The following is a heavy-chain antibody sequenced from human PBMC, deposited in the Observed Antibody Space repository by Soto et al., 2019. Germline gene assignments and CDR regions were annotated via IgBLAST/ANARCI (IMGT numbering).Heavy chain of an antibody. CDR1: GGTFSSYA. CDR3: ASGDYGDPRTFDY. V-gene: IGHV1-69*13. D-gene: IGHD4-17*01. J-gene: IGHJ4*02. CDR2: IIPIFGTA. Sequence: SVKVSCKASGGTFSSYAISWVRQAPGQGLEWMGGIIPIFGTANYAQKFQGRVTITADESTSTAYMELSSLRSEDTAVYYCASGDYGDPRTFDYWGQGTLVPVYS.